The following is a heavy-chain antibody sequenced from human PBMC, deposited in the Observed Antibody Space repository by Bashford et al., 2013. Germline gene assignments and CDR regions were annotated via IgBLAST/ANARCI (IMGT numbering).Heavy chain of an antibody. J-gene: IGHJ3*02. D-gene: IGHD2-15*01. V-gene: IGHV4-38-2*01. Sequence: SSVDPVPHLRCLWLLHQQWLLLGLDPAAPRKGLEWIGSIYHSGSTYYNPSLKSRVTISVDTSKNQFSLNLNSVTAADTALYYCARNGSSVTGITRPKRRSFDIWGQGTMVTVSS. CDR1: LLHQQWLL. CDR3: ARNGSSVTGITRPKRRSFDI. CDR2: IYHSGST.